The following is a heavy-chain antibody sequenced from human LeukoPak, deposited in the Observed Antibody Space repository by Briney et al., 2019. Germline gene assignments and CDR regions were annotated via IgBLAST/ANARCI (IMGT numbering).Heavy chain of an antibody. J-gene: IGHJ4*02. Sequence: PSETLSLTCAVYGGSFSGYYWSWIRQPPGKGPEWIGEINHSGSTNYNPSLKSRVTISVDTSKNQFSLKLSSVTAADTAVYYCARQNSGSYYCLDYWGQGTLVTVSS. D-gene: IGHD1-26*01. V-gene: IGHV4-34*01. CDR2: INHSGST. CDR1: GGSFSGYY. CDR3: ARQNSGSYYCLDY.